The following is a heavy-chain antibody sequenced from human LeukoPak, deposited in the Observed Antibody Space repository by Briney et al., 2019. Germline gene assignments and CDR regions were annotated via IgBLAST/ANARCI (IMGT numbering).Heavy chain of an antibody. CDR3: ASSWSYGDYAFDY. J-gene: IGHJ4*02. Sequence: EASVKVSCKASGYTFTSYAMNWVRQAPGQGLEWMGGIIPIFGTANYAQKFQGRVTITADESTSTAYMELSSLRSEDTAVYYCASSWSYGDYAFDYWGQGTLVTVSS. CDR1: GYTFTSYA. V-gene: IGHV1-69*13. CDR2: IIPIFGTA. D-gene: IGHD4-17*01.